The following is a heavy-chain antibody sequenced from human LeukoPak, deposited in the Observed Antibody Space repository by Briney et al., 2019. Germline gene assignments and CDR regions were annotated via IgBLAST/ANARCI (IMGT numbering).Heavy chain of an antibody. J-gene: IGHJ3*02. D-gene: IGHD3-9*01. Sequence: PSETLSLTCTVSGVSVSSGSYYWRWVRQAPGKGLEWVSAISGSGGSTYYADSVKGRFTISRDNSKNTLYLQMNSLRAEDTAVYYCAKDRHPKLVSLTEDAFDIWGQGTMVTVSS. CDR2: ISGSGGST. V-gene: IGHV3-23*01. CDR1: GVSVSSGSYY. CDR3: AKDRHPKLVSLTEDAFDI.